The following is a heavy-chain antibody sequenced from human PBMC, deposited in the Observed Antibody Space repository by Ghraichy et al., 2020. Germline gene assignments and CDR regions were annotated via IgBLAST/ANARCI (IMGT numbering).Heavy chain of an antibody. Sequence: SETLSLTCTVSGGSISSSSYYWGWIRQPPGKGLEWIGTIYYTGSTYYNPSLESRVTISVDTSQNQFSLKLSSVTAADTAVYYCARRCISISCFNYWGQGTLVTVSS. J-gene: IGHJ4*02. CDR2: IYYTGST. V-gene: IGHV4-39*01. D-gene: IGHD2-2*01. CDR1: GGSISSSSYY. CDR3: ARRCISISCFNY.